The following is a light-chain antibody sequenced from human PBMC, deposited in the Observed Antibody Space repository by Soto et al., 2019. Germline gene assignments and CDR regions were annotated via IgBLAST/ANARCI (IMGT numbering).Light chain of an antibody. CDR2: EGT. J-gene: IGLJ3*02. CDR1: SSDFGSYSV. CDR3: HSYVRSTLV. Sequence: QSALTQPASVSGSPGQSITISCTGTSSDFGSYSVVSWYQQHPGKAPKLLIYEGTKRPSGVSNRFSGSESGNTASLTISGRQAEDEADYFCHSYVRSTLVFGGGTQLTV. V-gene: IGLV2-23*01.